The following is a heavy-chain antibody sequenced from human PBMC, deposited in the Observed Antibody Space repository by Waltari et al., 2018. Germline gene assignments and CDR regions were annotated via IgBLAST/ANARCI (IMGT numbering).Heavy chain of an antibody. J-gene: IGHJ4*02. D-gene: IGHD3-10*01. Sequence: QVQLVQSGAEVKKPGSSVKVSCKASGGIFSSHAISWVRQAAGQGLEWMGGSISFLNMTNYAQNFQGRVTITADKSRSTAYMALSGLKYEDTAVYYCALEYYGGNPPLYFFDHWGQGTLVIVSS. V-gene: IGHV1-69*10. CDR3: ALEYYGGNPPLYFFDH. CDR2: SISFLNMT. CDR1: GGIFSSHA.